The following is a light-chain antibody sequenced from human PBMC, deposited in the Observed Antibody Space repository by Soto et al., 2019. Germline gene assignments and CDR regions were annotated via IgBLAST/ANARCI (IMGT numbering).Light chain of an antibody. Sequence: DIQMTQSPSSVSASVGDRVTITCRASQGISSYLAWYQQKPGKAPKLLIYEASTLQSGVPSRFSGSGSGTEFTLTISGLLPEDFAAYHCQQLYTLPFTFGQGTRREI. CDR3: QQLYTLPFT. J-gene: IGKJ5*01. V-gene: IGKV1-9*01. CDR2: EAS. CDR1: QGISSY.